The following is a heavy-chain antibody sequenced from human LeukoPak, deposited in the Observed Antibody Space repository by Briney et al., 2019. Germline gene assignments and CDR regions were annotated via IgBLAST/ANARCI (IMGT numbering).Heavy chain of an antibody. CDR2: ISGSGGST. Sequence: GGSLRLSCAASGFPFSSYAMRWVRQAPGKGLEWVSAISGSGGSTYYADSVKGRVTISRDNSKNTLYLQMHSLRAEDTAVYSCAKNLLGSEAFSWYFDLWGRGTLVTVSS. CDR3: AKNLLGSEAFSWYFDL. V-gene: IGHV3-23*01. D-gene: IGHD1-26*01. CDR1: GFPFSSYA. J-gene: IGHJ2*01.